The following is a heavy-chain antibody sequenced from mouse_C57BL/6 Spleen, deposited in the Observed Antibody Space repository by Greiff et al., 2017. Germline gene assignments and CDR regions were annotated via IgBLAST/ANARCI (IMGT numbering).Heavy chain of an antibody. CDR2: IYPGSGST. CDR1: GYTFTSYW. CDR3: ASHGRYSNFFAY. Sequence: VQLEQPGAELVKPGASVKMSCKASGYTFTSYWITWVKQRPGQGLEWIGDIYPGSGSTNYNEKFKSKATLTVDTSSSTAYMQLSSLTSEDSAVYYCASHGRYSNFFAYWGQGTLVTVSA. J-gene: IGHJ3*01. V-gene: IGHV1-55*01. D-gene: IGHD2-5*01.